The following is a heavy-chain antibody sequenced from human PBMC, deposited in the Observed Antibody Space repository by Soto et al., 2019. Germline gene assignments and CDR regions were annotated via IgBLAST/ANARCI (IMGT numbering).Heavy chain of an antibody. J-gene: IGHJ6*02. D-gene: IGHD2-15*01. V-gene: IGHV4-39*01. Sequence: SETLSLTCTVSGGSINNSPYYWGWIRQPPGKGLEWVGTMFYSGSTYYNTSLESRVTISVDPSKNQFSLKLSSVTAADTAVYYCARHHFYCSGGACYLKAYYYYAMDVWGQGTTVTVSS. CDR3: ARHHFYCSGGACYLKAYYYYAMDV. CDR1: GGSINNSPYY. CDR2: MFYSGST.